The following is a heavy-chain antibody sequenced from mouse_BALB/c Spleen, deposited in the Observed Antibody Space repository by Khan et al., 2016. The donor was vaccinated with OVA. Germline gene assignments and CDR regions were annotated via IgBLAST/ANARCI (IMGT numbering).Heavy chain of an antibody. CDR1: GYIFTSYW. CDR3: AREEALYYFEY. D-gene: IGHD3-2*02. J-gene: IGHJ2*01. CDR2: IYPGTDNT. Sequence: QVRLQQSGAELVRPGASVKLSCKTSGYIFTSYWIHWVKQRSGQGLEWIARIYPGTDNTYYSEKLKDKATLTADKSASTAYMQLSSLKSEDSAVYFCAREEALYYFEYCGQGTTLTVSS. V-gene: IGHV1S132*01.